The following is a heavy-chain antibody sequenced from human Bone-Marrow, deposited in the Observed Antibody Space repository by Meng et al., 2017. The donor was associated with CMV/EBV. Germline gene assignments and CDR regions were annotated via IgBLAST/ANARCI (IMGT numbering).Heavy chain of an antibody. D-gene: IGHD2-2*01. J-gene: IGHJ5*02. CDR3: ARDACSSTSCYSQNNWFDP. CDR1: GFTFSSYS. V-gene: IGHV3-30*15. Sequence: GESLKISCAASGFTFSSYSIHWVRQAPGKGLEWVAVISFDGSNKNYADSVRGRFTISRDNSKNTLLLQMSSLRAEDTAAYYCARDACSSTSCYSQNNWFDPWGQGTLVTVSS. CDR2: ISFDGSNK.